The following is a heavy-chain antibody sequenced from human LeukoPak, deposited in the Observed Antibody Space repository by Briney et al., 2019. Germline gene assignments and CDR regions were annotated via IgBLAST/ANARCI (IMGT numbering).Heavy chain of an antibody. CDR3: ARGPRGSSGWYYYFDY. D-gene: IGHD6-19*01. CDR2: INPSGGST. J-gene: IGHJ4*02. CDR1: GYTFTSYY. Sequence: WASVKVSCKASGYTFTSYYMHWVRQAPGQGLEWMGIINPSGGSTSYAQKFQGRVTMTRDMSTRTVYMELSSLRSEDTAVYYCARGPRGSSGWYYYFDYWGQGTLVTISS. V-gene: IGHV1-46*01.